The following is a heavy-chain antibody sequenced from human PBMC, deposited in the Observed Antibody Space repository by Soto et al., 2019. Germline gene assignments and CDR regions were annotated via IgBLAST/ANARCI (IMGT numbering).Heavy chain of an antibody. CDR3: AKGTHGTWTTFDY. V-gene: IGHV3-23*01. J-gene: IGHJ4*02. CDR2: ISGSGGST. Sequence: GGSLRLSCAASGFTFSSYAMSWVRQAPGKGLEWVSVISGSGGSTYYADSVKGRFTISRDNSKNTLYLQMNSLRAEDTAVYYCAKGTHGTWTTFDYWGQGTLVTVSS. CDR1: GFTFSSYA. D-gene: IGHD4-17*01.